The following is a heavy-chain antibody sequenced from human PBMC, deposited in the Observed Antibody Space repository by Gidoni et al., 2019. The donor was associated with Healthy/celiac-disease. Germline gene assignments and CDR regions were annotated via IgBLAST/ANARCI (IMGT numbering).Heavy chain of an antibody. Sequence: QLQLQESGPGLVKPSEPLSLTCPVPGGSISSSSYYWGWIRQPPGKGLEWIGSIYYSGSTYYNPSLKSRVTISVDTSKNQFSLKLSSVTAADTAVYYCASQYQLLLYSFDYWGQGTLVTVSS. CDR3: ASQYQLLLYSFDY. CDR1: GGSISSSSYY. J-gene: IGHJ4*02. D-gene: IGHD2-2*01. CDR2: IYYSGST. V-gene: IGHV4-39*01.